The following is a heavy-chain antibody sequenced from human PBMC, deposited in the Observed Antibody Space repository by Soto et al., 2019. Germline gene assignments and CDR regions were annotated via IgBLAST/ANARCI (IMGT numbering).Heavy chain of an antibody. Sequence: QVQLVESGGDVVQPGRSLRLSCAASGFTFSSYNMHWVRQAPGKGLEWVAVISYDGSTKYYADSVKGRFTISRDNSKNTLLLQMDSLSTEDTAVYYCARVCTEEYDFWGRGMDVWRQGTTVTVSS. V-gene: IGHV3-30-3*01. CDR3: ARVCTEEYDFWGRGMDV. D-gene: IGHD3-3*01. J-gene: IGHJ6*02. CDR2: ISYDGSTK. CDR1: GFTFSSYN.